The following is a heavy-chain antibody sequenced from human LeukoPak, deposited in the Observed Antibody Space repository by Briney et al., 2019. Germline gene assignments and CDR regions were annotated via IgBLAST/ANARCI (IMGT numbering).Heavy chain of an antibody. J-gene: IGHJ4*02. CDR1: GYSISSGYY. D-gene: IGHD2-2*01. CDR3: ARAHKTDIVVVPAPFDY. Sequence: PSETLSLTCAVSGYSISSGYYWGWIRQPPGKGLEWIGSIYHSGSTYYNPSLKSRVTISVDTSKNQFSLKLSSVTAADTAVCYCARAHKTDIVVVPAPFDYWGQGTLVTVSS. V-gene: IGHV4-38-2*01. CDR2: IYHSGST.